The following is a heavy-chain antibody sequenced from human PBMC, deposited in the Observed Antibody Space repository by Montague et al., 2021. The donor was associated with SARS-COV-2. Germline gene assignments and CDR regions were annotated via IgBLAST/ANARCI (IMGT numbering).Heavy chain of an antibody. J-gene: IGHJ4*02. CDR3: ATRVFHISVPDY. CDR1: GYTFTSYE. Sequence: SVKVSCKASGYTFTSYEINWVRQPPGHGLEWMGCLNPSNGNTDYAQRFQGRITLTSDPSINTAYLEVNSLSSEDTAVYYCATRVFHISVPDYWGQGTLVAVAS. V-gene: IGHV1-8*02. CDR2: LNPSNGNT. D-gene: IGHD2-21*01.